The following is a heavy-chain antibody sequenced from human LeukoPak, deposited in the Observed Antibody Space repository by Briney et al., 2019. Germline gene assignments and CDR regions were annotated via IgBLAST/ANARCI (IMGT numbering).Heavy chain of an antibody. J-gene: IGHJ3*02. Sequence: PGGSLRLSCAASGFTFSSYWISWVRQAPGKGLEWVANIKQDGSAKYYVDSVKGRFTISRDNAKNSLYLQMNSLRAEDTAVYYCARIRIFAFDIWGQGTMVTVSS. CDR3: ARIRIFAFDI. CDR1: GFTFSSYW. D-gene: IGHD3-9*01. CDR2: IKQDGSAK. V-gene: IGHV3-7*04.